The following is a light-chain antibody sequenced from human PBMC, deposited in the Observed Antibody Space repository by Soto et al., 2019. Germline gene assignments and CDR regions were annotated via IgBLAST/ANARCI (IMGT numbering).Light chain of an antibody. Sequence: DIQMTQSPSSLSASVGDRVTITCRASQGISNYFAWYQQKPGKVPKLLIDAASTLQSGVPSRFSGSGSGTDFTLTISSLQPEDGATCYCQMHNSAPPVSFGPGTKVDLK. V-gene: IGKV1-27*01. CDR2: AAS. J-gene: IGKJ3*01. CDR3: QMHNSAPPVS. CDR1: QGISNY.